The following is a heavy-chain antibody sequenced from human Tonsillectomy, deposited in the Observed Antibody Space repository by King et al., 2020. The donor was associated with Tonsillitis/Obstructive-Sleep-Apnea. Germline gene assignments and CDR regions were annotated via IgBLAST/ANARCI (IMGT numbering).Heavy chain of an antibody. CDR1: GFTFSSYW. Sequence: VQLVESGGGLVQPGGSLRLSCTASGFTFSSYWMTWVRQAPGKGLEWVAIIREDGSEKYYVDSVKGRFTISRDNAKNSLYLQMNSLRAEDTAVYYCARVLDYFDSSGYRAFDIWGQGTMVTVSS. J-gene: IGHJ3*02. CDR3: ARVLDYFDSSGYRAFDI. D-gene: IGHD3-22*01. CDR2: IREDGSEK. V-gene: IGHV3-7*03.